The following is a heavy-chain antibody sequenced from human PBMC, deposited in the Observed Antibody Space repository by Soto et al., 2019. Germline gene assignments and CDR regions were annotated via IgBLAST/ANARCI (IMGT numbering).Heavy chain of an antibody. CDR3: ARLGAYYQSLDP. Sequence: ASVKVTCKASRFGFVYYFVNWVRQAPRQGLEWMGRINPNTGGTRYAQRFQGWVTMTRDTSISTAYMELNRLTSVTAADSAVYYCARLGAYYQSLDPWGPGTLVTVSS. CDR2: INPNTGGT. V-gene: IGHV1-2*04. D-gene: IGHD2-21*01. CDR1: RFGFVYYF. J-gene: IGHJ5*02.